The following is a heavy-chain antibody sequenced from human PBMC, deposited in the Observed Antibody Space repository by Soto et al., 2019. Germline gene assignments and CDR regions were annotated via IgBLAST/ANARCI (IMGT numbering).Heavy chain of an antibody. Sequence: QVQLQESGPGLVKPSGTLSLTCAVSGGSISSSNWWSWVRQPPGKGLEWIGEIYHSGSTNYNPSLKSRVPISVDKSKNQFSLKLSSVTAADTAVYYCARDGLPAIGYCSSTSCYRGWFDPWGQGTLVTVSS. CDR1: GGSISSSNW. J-gene: IGHJ5*02. D-gene: IGHD2-2*02. V-gene: IGHV4-4*02. CDR3: ARDGLPAIGYCSSTSCYRGWFDP. CDR2: IYHSGST.